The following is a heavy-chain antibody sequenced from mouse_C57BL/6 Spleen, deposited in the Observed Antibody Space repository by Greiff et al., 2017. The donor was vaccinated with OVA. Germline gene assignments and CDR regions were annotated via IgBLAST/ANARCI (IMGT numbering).Heavy chain of an antibody. CDR3: ARNYEDYAMDY. J-gene: IGHJ4*01. CDR2: IYPRSGNT. CDR1: GYTFTSYG. V-gene: IGHV1-81*01. D-gene: IGHD2-1*01. Sequence: QVQLQQSGAELARPGASVKLSCKASGYTFTSYGISWVKQRTGQGLEWIGEIYPRSGNTYYNEKFKGKATLTADKSSSTAYMELRSLTSEDSAVYFCARNYEDYAMDYWGQGTSVTVS.